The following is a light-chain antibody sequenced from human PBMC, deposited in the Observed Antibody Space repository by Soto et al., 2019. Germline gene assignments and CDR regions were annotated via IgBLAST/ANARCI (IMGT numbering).Light chain of an antibody. J-gene: IGLJ3*02. CDR3: AAWGDSLSGWV. CDR1: SSNIGSNY. Sequence: QSVLTQPPSASGTPGERGTISCSGSSSNIGSNYVYWYQQLPGTAPKLLIYRNNQRPSEVPDRFSGSKSGTSASLAISGLRSEDEADYYCAAWGDSLSGWVFGGGTKVTVL. CDR2: RNN. V-gene: IGLV1-47*01.